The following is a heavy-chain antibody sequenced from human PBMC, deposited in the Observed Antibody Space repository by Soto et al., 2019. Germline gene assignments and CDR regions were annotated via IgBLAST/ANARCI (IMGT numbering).Heavy chain of an antibody. Sequence: GGSLRLSCTTSGFSFSSYAMSWVRQAPGKGLDWVSGVSASGGSTYYADSVKGRFTISRGNSKNTLYLQMNNLRAEDTAVYHCAKTYDFSYAIDVWGQGTTVTVSS. CDR2: VSASGGST. J-gene: IGHJ6*02. D-gene: IGHD3-3*01. CDR3: AKTYDFSYAIDV. CDR1: GFSFSSYA. V-gene: IGHV3-23*01.